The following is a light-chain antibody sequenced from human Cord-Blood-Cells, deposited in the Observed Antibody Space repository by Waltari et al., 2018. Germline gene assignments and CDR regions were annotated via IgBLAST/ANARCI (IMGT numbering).Light chain of an antibody. CDR2: AAS. V-gene: IGKV1-9*01. Sequence: IQLTQSPSFLSASVGDRVTITCRASQGISSYLAWYQQKPGRAPKLLIYAASTLQSGVPSRCSGSGAGTEFTLTISSLQPEDFATYYCQQLNSYPSLTFGQGTRLEIK. J-gene: IGKJ5*01. CDR3: QQLNSYPSLT. CDR1: QGISSY.